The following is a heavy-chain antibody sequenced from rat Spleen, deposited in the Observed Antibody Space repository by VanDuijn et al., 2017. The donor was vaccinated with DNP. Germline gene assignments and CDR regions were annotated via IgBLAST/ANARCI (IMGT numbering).Heavy chain of an antibody. Sequence: EVQLVESGGGLVQPGKSLKLSCEASGFTFSNYYMARVRQAPKGGLEWVATISISGSTTSYPDSVKGRFTISRDNAKSCLYLHMNSLKSEDTATYYCARQRVMYTTDYYYFHYWGQGVMVTVSS. D-gene: IGHD1-6*01. CDR2: ISISGSTT. V-gene: IGHV5-25*01. CDR3: ARQRVMYTTDYYYFHY. CDR1: GFTFSNYY. J-gene: IGHJ2*01.